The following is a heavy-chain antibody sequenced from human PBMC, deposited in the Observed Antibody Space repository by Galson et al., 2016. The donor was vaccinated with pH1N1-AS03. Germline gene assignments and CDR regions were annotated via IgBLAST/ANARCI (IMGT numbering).Heavy chain of an antibody. Sequence: SETLSLTCTVSGGSVNGYYWTWIRQPPGKGLEWIGQIFYTGDIINTPSLRSRVTISVDTSKNQLSLSLSSVTAADTAVYYCGRHLRNSYSMDVWGQGTTVTVSS. V-gene: IGHV4-59*08. CDR1: GGSVNGYY. J-gene: IGHJ6*02. CDR3: GRHLRNSYSMDV. D-gene: IGHD2-21*01. CDR2: IFYTGDI.